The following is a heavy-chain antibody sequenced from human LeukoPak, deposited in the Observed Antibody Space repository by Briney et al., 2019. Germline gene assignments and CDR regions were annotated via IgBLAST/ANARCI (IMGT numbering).Heavy chain of an antibody. V-gene: IGHV1-18*01. D-gene: IGHD6-13*01. CDR1: GYTFTSYG. J-gene: IGHJ4*02. Sequence: ASVKVSCKASGYTFTSYGISWVRQARGQGREGMGWISAYNGNTNYAQKLQGRVTMNTDTSTSTAYMELRSLRSDDTAVYYCARVQGTNSSSWYEWGQGTLVTVSS. CDR3: ARVQGTNSSSWYE. CDR2: ISAYNGNT.